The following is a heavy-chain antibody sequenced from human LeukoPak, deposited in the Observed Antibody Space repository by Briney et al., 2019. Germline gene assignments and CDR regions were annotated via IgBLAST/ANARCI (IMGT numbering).Heavy chain of an antibody. CDR1: GFTFDDYA. CDR3: AKVSLRYNWNDGFDI. D-gene: IGHD1-1*01. CDR2: ISWNSGSI. J-gene: IGHJ3*02. V-gene: IGHV3-9*01. Sequence: GGSLRLSCAASGFTFDDYAMHWVRQTPGKGLEWVSGISWNSGSIGYADSVKGRFTISRDNAKNSLYLQMNSLRAEDTALYYCAKVSLRYNWNDGFDIWGQGTMVTVSS.